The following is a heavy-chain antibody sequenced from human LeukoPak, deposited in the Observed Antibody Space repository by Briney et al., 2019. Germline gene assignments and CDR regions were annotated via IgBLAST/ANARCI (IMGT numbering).Heavy chain of an antibody. Sequence: GGSLRLSCAASGFTFSTYSMNWVRQAPGKGLEWISSISSSSSYIYHADSVKGRFTISRDNAKNSLYLQMNSLRADDTAVYYCAREGGYCSGGSCYVPGYYYYTDVWGKGTTVTVSS. CDR3: AREGGYCSGGSCYVPGYYYYTDV. CDR2: ISSSSSYI. D-gene: IGHD2-15*01. CDR1: GFTFSTYS. V-gene: IGHV3-21*01. J-gene: IGHJ6*03.